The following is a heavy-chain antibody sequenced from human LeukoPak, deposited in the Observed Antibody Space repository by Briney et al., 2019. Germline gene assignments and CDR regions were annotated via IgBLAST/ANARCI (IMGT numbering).Heavy chain of an antibody. CDR3: ARQAARPYDY. J-gene: IGHJ4*02. V-gene: IGHV3-30-3*01. D-gene: IGHD6-6*01. CDR1: GFTFNSYS. CDR2: ISYDGSNK. Sequence: PGGSLRLSCAASGFTFNSYSMHWVRQAPGKGLEWVAVISYDGSNKYYADSVKGRLTISRDNSKNTLYLQMNSLRTEDTAVFYCARQAARPYDYWGQGTLVTVSS.